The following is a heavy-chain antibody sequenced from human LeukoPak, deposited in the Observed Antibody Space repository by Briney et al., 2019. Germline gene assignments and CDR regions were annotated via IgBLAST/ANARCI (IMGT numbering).Heavy chain of an antibody. Sequence: GSLRLSCAASGFTFSNAWMSWVRQAPGKGLEWVSAISGSGNTYYADSVKGRFTISRDNPKNTLSLQMNSLRAEDTAVYYCAKYSSSWYGTGFDYWGQGTLVTVSS. J-gene: IGHJ4*02. CDR2: ISGSGNT. CDR1: GFTFSNAW. V-gene: IGHV3-23*01. CDR3: AKYSSSWYGTGFDY. D-gene: IGHD6-13*01.